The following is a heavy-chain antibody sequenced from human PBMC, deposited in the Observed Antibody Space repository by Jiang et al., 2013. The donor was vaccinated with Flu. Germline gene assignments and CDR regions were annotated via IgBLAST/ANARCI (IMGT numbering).Heavy chain of an antibody. Sequence: QLVESGGGVVQPGGSLRLSCAASGFTFSSYGMHWVRQAPGKGLEWVAFIRYDGSNKYYADSVKGRFTISRDNSKNTLYLQMNSLRAEDTAVYYCAKGYGGNSPFDYWGQGTLVTVSS. J-gene: IGHJ4*02. D-gene: IGHD4-23*01. CDR2: IRYDGSNK. V-gene: IGHV3-30*02. CDR1: GFTFSSYG. CDR3: AKGYGGNSPFDY.